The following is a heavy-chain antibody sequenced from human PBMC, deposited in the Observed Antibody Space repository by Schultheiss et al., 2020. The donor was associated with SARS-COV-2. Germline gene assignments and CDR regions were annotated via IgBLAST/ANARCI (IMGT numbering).Heavy chain of an antibody. V-gene: IGHV1-18*01. J-gene: IGHJ5*02. CDR1: GYTFTSYG. Sequence: ASVKVSCKASGYTFTSYGISWVRQAPGQGLEWMGWISAYNGNTNYAQKLQGRVTMTTDTSTSTAYMELRSLRSEDTAVYYCARDCSSTSCRSRYNWFDPWGQGTLVTVSS. CDR2: ISAYNGNT. CDR3: ARDCSSTSCRSRYNWFDP. D-gene: IGHD2-2*01.